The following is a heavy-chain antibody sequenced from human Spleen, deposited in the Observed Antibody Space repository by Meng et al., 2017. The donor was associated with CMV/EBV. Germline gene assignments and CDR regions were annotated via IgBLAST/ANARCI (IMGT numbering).Heavy chain of an antibody. CDR3: AGIGYKLGY. CDR2: ISSSGSTI. V-gene: IGHV3-11*04. Sequence: GGSLRLSCAASGFTFSDYYMSWIRQAPGKGLEWVSYISSSGSTIYYADSVKGRFTISKDNSKNTLYHEMNSLSAEDTAVYYCAGIGYKLGYWGLGTLVTVSS. D-gene: IGHD5-24*01. J-gene: IGHJ4*02. CDR1: GFTFSDYY.